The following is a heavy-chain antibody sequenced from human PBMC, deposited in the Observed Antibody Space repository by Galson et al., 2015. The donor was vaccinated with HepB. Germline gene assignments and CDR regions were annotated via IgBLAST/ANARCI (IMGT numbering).Heavy chain of an antibody. CDR3: AGGPDGYYSF. CDR2: IWYDGSEK. J-gene: IGHJ4*02. D-gene: IGHD5-24*01. CDR1: GFTFSGYG. Sequence: SLRLSCAASGFTFSGYGMRWVRQAPGKGLEWVAVIWYDGSEKYYADSVRGRFTISRDNSKNTLYLQMNSLRVEDTAVYYCAGGPDGYYSFWGQGTLVTVSS. V-gene: IGHV3-33*03.